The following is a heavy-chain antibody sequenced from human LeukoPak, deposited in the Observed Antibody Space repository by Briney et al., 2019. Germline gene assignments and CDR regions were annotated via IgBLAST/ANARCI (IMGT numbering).Heavy chain of an antibody. V-gene: IGHV4-39*02. CDR1: GGSISSSSYY. J-gene: IGHJ6*02. D-gene: IGHD2-2*01. CDR3: ARDIVVVPAAMEDYYYYGMDV. CDR2: IYYSGST. Sequence: PSETLSLTCTVSGGSISSSSYYWGWIRQPPGKGLEWIGSIYYSGSTYYNPSPKSRVTISVDTSKNQFSLKLSSVTAADTAVYYCARDIVVVPAAMEDYYYYGMDVWGQGTTVTVSS.